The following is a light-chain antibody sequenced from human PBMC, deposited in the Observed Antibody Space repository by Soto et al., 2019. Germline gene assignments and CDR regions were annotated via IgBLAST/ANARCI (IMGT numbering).Light chain of an antibody. Sequence: EIVLTQSPGTLSLSPGERATLSCRASQSVTSTYLAWYQQRPGQAPRLLIYGASNRATGIPDRFSGSESGTDFTLTISRLEPEDFAVYYCQQYESSPYTFGQGTRLEIK. V-gene: IGKV3-20*01. J-gene: IGKJ2*01. CDR2: GAS. CDR3: QQYESSPYT. CDR1: QSVTSTY.